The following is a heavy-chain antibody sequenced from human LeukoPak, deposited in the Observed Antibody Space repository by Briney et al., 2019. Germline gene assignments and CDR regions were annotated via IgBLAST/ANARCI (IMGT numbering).Heavy chain of an antibody. CDR3: ARDLLFGLPSIAVAGISAFGY. CDR1: GDSFSGSY. D-gene: IGHD6-13*01. Sequence: SETLSLTCAVYGDSFSGSYWSWIRQPPGRGREWIGEINHSGSTIYNPSLKSGATISVDTSKKQFSLKLSSVTAADTAVYYCARDLLFGLPSIAVAGISAFGYWGQGTLVTVSS. J-gene: IGHJ4*02. V-gene: IGHV4-34*01. CDR2: INHSGST.